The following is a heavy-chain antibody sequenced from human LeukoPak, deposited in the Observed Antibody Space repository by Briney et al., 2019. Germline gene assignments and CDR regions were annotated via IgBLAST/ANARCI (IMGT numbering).Heavy chain of an antibody. D-gene: IGHD5-24*01. CDR2: IIPIFGTA. J-gene: IGHJ4*02. Sequence: SVKVSRKASGGTFSSYAISWVRQAPGQGLEWMGGIIPIFGTANYAQKFQGRATITADESTSTAYMELSSLRSEDTAVYYCARAKPDGYNPSLYYFDYWGQGTLVTVSS. V-gene: IGHV1-69*13. CDR3: ARAKPDGYNPSLYYFDY. CDR1: GGTFSSYA.